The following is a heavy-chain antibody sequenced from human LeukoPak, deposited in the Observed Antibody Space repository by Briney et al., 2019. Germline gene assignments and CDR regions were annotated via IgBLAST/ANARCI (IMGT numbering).Heavy chain of an antibody. V-gene: IGHV3-21*01. Sequence: GGSLRLSCAASGFTFSSYSMNWVRQAPGKGLEWVSSISSSSSYKYYADSVKGRFTISRDNAKNSLYLQMNSLRAEDTAVYNCARENDYGEYAGYFDYWGQGTLVTVSS. CDR3: ARENDYGEYAGYFDY. CDR1: GFTFSSYS. J-gene: IGHJ4*02. CDR2: ISSSSSYK. D-gene: IGHD4-17*01.